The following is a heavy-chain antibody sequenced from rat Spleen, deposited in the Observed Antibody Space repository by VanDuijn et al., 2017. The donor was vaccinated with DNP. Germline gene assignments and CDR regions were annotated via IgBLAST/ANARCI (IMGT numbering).Heavy chain of an antibody. CDR2: LSFDGSST. Sequence: EVKLVESGGGLVQPGRSLKLSCAASGFNFYDYWMGWVRQAPTKGLEWVAALSFDGSSTYYRDSVKGRFTISRDNAKSTLYLQMDSLRSEDTATYYCARGLNYGGYNYYWYFDFWGPGIMVTVSS. CDR3: ARGLNYGGYNYYWYFDF. J-gene: IGHJ1*01. D-gene: IGHD1-11*01. V-gene: IGHV5-29*01. CDR1: GFNFYDYW.